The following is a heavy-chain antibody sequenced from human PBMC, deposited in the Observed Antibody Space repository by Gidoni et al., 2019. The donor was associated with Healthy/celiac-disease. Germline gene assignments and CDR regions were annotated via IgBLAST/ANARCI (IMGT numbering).Heavy chain of an antibody. CDR1: GCTFSRYS. J-gene: IGHJ2*01. Sequence: QVQLVQSGAAVKTPGSSVKVSCKASGCTFSRYSIRWVRQDPGQGLEWMGGIIPIFGTANYAQKFQGRVTITADKSTSTAYMELSSLRSEDTAVYYCARIDERYFDWLTEKDGSNWYFDLWGRGTLVTVSS. CDR3: ARIDERYFDWLTEKDGSNWYFDL. CDR2: IIPIFGTA. V-gene: IGHV1-69*06. D-gene: IGHD3-9*01.